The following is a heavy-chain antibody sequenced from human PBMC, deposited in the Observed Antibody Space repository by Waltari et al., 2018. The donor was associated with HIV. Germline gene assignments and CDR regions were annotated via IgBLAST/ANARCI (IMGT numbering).Heavy chain of an antibody. CDR2: RNQSGRT. J-gene: IGHJ4*02. Sequence: QVQLQQWGAGLLKPSETLSLTCAVYVGSFSCYYWRWIRQPPGKGLEWVVERNQSGRTNHNSSLKSRVIISVDTSKNQFSLKLTSVTAADTAVYYCARGRGSMVRGVFFDYWGQGTLVTVSS. V-gene: IGHV4-34*01. D-gene: IGHD3-10*01. CDR1: VGSFSCYY. CDR3: ARGRGSMVRGVFFDY.